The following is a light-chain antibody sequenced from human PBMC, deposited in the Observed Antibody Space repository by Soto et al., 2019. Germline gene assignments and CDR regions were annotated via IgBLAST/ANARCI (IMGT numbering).Light chain of an antibody. CDR2: GDT. CDR3: QSFDSSLSGWV. Sequence: QSELTQPPSVSAAPGQRVTISCTGSSSNIGAGYDVHWYQQLPGTAPKLLVSGDTNRPSGVPDRFSGSKSGTSASLAITGLRAEDEADYYCQSFDSSLSGWVFGGGTKLTVL. V-gene: IGLV1-40*01. J-gene: IGLJ3*02. CDR1: SSNIGAGYD.